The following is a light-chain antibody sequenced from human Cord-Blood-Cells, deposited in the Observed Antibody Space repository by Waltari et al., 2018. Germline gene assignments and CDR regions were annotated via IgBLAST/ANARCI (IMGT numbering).Light chain of an antibody. CDR3: SSYAGSNNLGV. Sequence: QSALTQPPSASGSPGQSVTISCPGTSSDVGGYNYVSWYQQPPGQAPKPMIYEVSKRPAGVPDRFSGSKSGNTASLTVSGLQAEDEADYYCSSYAGSNNLGVFGGGTKLTVL. CDR1: SSDVGGYNY. V-gene: IGLV2-8*01. CDR2: EVS. J-gene: IGLJ2*01.